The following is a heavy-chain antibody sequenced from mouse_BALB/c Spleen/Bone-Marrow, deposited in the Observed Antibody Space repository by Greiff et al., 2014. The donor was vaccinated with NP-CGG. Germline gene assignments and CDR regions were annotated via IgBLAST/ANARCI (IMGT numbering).Heavy chain of an antibody. J-gene: IGHJ2*01. D-gene: IGHD1-1*01. CDR1: GYTFTTYY. Sequence: QVQLQQSGPELVEPGASVRISCKASGYTFTTYYLHWVKQRPGQGLEWIGWIYPGDLNTKYNEQFKATATLTADKSSSTAYMQLSSLTSEDSAVYFCVREDYGSVSFDYWGQGTTLTVSS. CDR3: VREDYGSVSFDY. V-gene: IGHV1S56*01. CDR2: IYPGDLNT.